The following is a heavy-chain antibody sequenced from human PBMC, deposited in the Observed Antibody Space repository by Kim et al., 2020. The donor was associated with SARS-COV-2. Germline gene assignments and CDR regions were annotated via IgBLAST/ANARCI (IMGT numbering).Heavy chain of an antibody. J-gene: IGHJ6*02. CDR1: GGSISSYY. CDR2: IYSSGST. V-gene: IGHV4-59*13. Sequence: SETLSLTCTVSGGSISSYYWSWIRQPPGKGLEWIGYIYSSGSTNYNPSLKSRVTISGDTPTNQFSLKGSSVTAAETAVYYCARARANWGAYGMDGWGQGPTVTVSS. CDR3: ARARANWGAYGMDG. D-gene: IGHD7-27*01.